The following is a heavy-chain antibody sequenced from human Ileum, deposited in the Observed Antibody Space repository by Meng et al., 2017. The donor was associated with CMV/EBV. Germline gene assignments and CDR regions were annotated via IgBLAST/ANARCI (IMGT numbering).Heavy chain of an antibody. Sequence: SETLSLTCTVSGYSISSGYYWGWIRQPPGKGLEWIGSIYHSGSTYYNPSLKSRVTISEDTSKNQFSLKLSSVTAADTAVYYCAREGYCSNTSCYTRAFDYWGQGTLVTVSS. CDR2: IYHSGST. V-gene: IGHV4-38-2*02. D-gene: IGHD2-2*02. CDR1: GYSISSGYY. J-gene: IGHJ4*02. CDR3: AREGYCSNTSCYTRAFDY.